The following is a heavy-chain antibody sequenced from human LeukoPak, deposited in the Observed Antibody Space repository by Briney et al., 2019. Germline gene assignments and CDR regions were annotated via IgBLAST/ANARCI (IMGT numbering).Heavy chain of an antibody. CDR3: ARVRGSYGYYFDY. J-gene: IGHJ4*02. CDR2: ISSNGGST. D-gene: IGHD1-26*01. V-gene: IGHV3-64*01. CDR1: GFTFSSYA. Sequence: PGGSLRLSCAASGFTFSSYAMSWVRQAPGKGLEYVSAISSNGGSTYYANSVKGRFTISRDNSKNTLYLQMGSLRAEDMAVYYCARVRGSYGYYFDYWGQGTLVTVSS.